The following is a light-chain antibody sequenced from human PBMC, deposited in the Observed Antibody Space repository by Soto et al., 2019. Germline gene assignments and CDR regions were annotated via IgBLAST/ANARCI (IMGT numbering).Light chain of an antibody. CDR1: QSLRSS. CDR3: QQYNIWPQT. Sequence: VMTQSPATLSVSPGERATLSCRASQSLRSSLAWYQQKPGQAPRLLIYGASTRATDIPARFSGSGSGTEFTLTISSLQSEDFAVYFCQQYNIWPQTFGQGTKVEIK. V-gene: IGKV3-15*01. J-gene: IGKJ1*01. CDR2: GAS.